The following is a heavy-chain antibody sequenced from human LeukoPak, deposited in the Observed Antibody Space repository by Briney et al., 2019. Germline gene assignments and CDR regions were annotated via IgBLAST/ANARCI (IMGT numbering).Heavy chain of an antibody. Sequence: GRSLRLSCAASGFTFSSYGMHWVRQAPGKGLEWVAVIWYDGSNKYYADSVKGRFTISRDNSKNTLYLQMNSLGAEDTAVYYCARDRLLWFGELLGDNWFDPWGQGTLVTVSS. V-gene: IGHV3-33*01. CDR1: GFTFSSYG. D-gene: IGHD3-10*01. CDR2: IWYDGSNK. J-gene: IGHJ5*02. CDR3: ARDRLLWFGELLGDNWFDP.